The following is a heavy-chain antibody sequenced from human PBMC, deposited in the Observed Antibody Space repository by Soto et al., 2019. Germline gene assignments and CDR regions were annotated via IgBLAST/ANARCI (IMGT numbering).Heavy chain of an antibody. J-gene: IGHJ4*02. V-gene: IGHV3-48*02. CDR2: ISSSSSTI. CDR3: ARDGGSLGY. D-gene: IGHD1-26*01. CDR1: GFTFSSYS. Sequence: EVQLVESGGGLVQPGGSLRLSCAASGFTFSSYSMNWVRQAPGKGLEWVSYISSSSSTIYYADSVKGRFTISRDNAKNSLYLQMNSRRDGDTAVYYCARDGGSLGYWGQGTLVTVSS.